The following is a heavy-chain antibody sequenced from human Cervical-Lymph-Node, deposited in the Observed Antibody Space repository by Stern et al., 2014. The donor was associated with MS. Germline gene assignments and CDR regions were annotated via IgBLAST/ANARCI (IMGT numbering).Heavy chain of an antibody. CDR2: INPSGGFT. CDR3: ASARNTAFDI. CDR1: EYTLTYFF. V-gene: IGHV1-46*03. Sequence: VQLEESGAEVKKPGASVQVSCKASEYTLTYFFIHWIRQAPGQGLEWMGVINPSGGFTTYAQRFQGRLTMTRDTSTSTVFMKLSSLTSEDTAVYYCASARNTAFDIWGQGTSVIVSS. J-gene: IGHJ3*02.